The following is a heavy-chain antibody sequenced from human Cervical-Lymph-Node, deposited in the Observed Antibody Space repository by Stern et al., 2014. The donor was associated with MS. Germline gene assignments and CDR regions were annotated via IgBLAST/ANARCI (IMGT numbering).Heavy chain of an antibody. V-gene: IGHV3-15*01. J-gene: IGHJ6*02. CDR1: GFEFNNAW. D-gene: IGHD3-16*01. CDR3: TTPLITGPRRVRKDA. CDR2: IKCETDGATT. Sequence: EVQLVESGGDLVKPGGSLRLSCAGSGFEFNNAWMTWVRQAPGRGLEWVGRIKCETDGATTDYAGPVKGRFTISRNRTENTLYLQMNSLKIEDTAVYYCTTPLITGPRRVRKDAWGQGTTVTVSS.